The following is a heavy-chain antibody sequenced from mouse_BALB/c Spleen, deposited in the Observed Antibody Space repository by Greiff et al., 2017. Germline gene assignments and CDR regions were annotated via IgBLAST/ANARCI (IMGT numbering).Heavy chain of an antibody. J-gene: IGHJ4*01. CDR1: GFSLTSYG. CDR3: GRGGGNYVDAMDY. Sequence: VHLVESGPGLVAPSQSLSITCTVSGFSLTSYGVHWVRQPPGKGLEWLGVIWAGGSTNYNSALMSRLSISKDNSKSQVFLKMNSLQTDDTAMYYCGRGGGNYVDAMDYWGQGTSVTVSS. D-gene: IGHD2-1*01. V-gene: IGHV2-9*02. CDR2: IWAGGST.